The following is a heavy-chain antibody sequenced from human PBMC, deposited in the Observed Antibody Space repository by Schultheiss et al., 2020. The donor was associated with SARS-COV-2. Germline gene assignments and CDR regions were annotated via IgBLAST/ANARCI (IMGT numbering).Heavy chain of an antibody. D-gene: IGHD5-12*01. CDR3: ARTEYSGYEFDY. Sequence: SETLSLTCTVSGGSISSGGYYWSWIRQHPGKGLEWIGYIYYSGSTNYNPSLKSRVTISVDRSKNQFSLKLSSVTAADTAVYYCARTEYSGYEFDYWGQGTLVTVSS. CDR2: IYYSGST. V-gene: IGHV4-31*03. J-gene: IGHJ4*02. CDR1: GGSISSGGYY.